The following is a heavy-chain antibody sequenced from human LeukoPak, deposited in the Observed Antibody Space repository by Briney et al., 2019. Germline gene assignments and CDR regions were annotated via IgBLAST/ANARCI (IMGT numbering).Heavy chain of an antibody. Sequence: ASVKVSCXASGYTFSNFGISWVRQARGQGLEWMAWISPYSGDTNYAQEFQGRISMTTDTSTNTAYMELRSLKSDDTAVYYCARAVGSSWYERYYYMDVWGKGTTVTVSS. CDR1: GYTFSNFG. J-gene: IGHJ6*03. D-gene: IGHD6-13*01. CDR2: ISPYSGDT. CDR3: ARAVGSSWYERYYYMDV. V-gene: IGHV1-18*01.